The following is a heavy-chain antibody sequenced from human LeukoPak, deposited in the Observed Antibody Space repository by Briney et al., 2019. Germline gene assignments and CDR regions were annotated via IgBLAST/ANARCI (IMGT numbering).Heavy chain of an antibody. CDR3: AKTSVARWVFDI. D-gene: IGHD6-19*01. J-gene: IGHJ3*02. V-gene: IGHV3-9*01. CDR2: ISWNSGSI. CDR1: GFTFDDYA. Sequence: GGSLRLSCAASGFTFDDYAMHWVRQAPGKGLEWVSGISWNSGSIGYADSVKGRSTISRDNAKNSLYLQMNSLRAEDTALYYCAKTSVARWVFDIWGQGTMVTVSS.